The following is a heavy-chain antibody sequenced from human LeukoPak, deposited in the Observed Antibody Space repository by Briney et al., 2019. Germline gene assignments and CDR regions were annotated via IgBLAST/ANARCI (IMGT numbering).Heavy chain of an antibody. J-gene: IGHJ5*02. D-gene: IGHD2-2*01. CDR1: GGSISSDRYY. CDR2: IHISGST. V-gene: IGHV4-61*02. Sequence: SQTLSLTCTVSGGSISSDRYYWGWIRQPAGKELEWLVRIHISGSTNYNPSLKILVTISVDTSKNQFSLKLSSVTAADTAVYCCARALSSFWFDPWGQGTLVTVSS. CDR3: ARALSSFWFDP.